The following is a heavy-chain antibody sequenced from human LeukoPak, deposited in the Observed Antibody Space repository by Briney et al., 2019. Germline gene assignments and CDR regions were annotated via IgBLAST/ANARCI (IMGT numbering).Heavy chain of an antibody. Sequence: PGGSLRLSCEASGLTFGDYWMTWVRQAPGKGPESVANIKQDGSETHYLDSVKGRFTIFRDNAKNSLSLQMNSLRVEDRAMYYCATYWRYFDWLLLDTWGLGTMVTVSS. CDR2: IKQDGSET. J-gene: IGHJ3*02. V-gene: IGHV3-7*05. CDR3: ATYWRYFDWLLLDT. D-gene: IGHD3-9*01. CDR1: GLTFGDYW.